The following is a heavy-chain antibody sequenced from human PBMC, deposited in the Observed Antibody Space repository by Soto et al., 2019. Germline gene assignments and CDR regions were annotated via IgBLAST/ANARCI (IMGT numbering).Heavy chain of an antibody. J-gene: IGHJ4*02. CDR2: ISYDGSNK. D-gene: IGHD6-13*01. CDR1: GFTFSSYG. CDR3: ASQIAAAGPIDY. V-gene: IGHV3-30*03. Sequence: GGSLRLSCAASGFTFSSYGMHWVRQAPGKGLEWVAVISYDGSNKYYADSVKGRFTISRDNSKNTLYLQMNSLRAEDTAVYYCASQIAAAGPIDYWGQGTLVTVSS.